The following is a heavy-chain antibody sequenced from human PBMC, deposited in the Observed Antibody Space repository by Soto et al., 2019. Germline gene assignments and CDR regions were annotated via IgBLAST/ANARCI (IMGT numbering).Heavy chain of an antibody. D-gene: IGHD3-22*01. CDR2: INPSGGST. Sequence: ASVKVSCKASGYTFTSYYMHWVRQAPGQGLEWMGIINPSGGSTSYAQKFQGRVTMTRDTSTSTVYMELSSLRSEDTAVYYCARDRGPSSGYYPYWFDPWGQGSLVTVS. CDR3: ARDRGPSSGYYPYWFDP. CDR1: GYTFTSYY. V-gene: IGHV1-46*01. J-gene: IGHJ5*02.